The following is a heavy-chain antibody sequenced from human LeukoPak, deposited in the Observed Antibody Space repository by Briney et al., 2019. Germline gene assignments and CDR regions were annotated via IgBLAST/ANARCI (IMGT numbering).Heavy chain of an antibody. Sequence: SETLSLTCTVSGGSISSYYWSWIRQPAGKGLEWIGRIYTSGSTNYNPSLKSRVTMSVDTSKNQFSLQLNSVTPEDTAVYYCARSPFRQQVEPFDYWGQGALVTVSS. V-gene: IGHV4-4*07. CDR2: IYTSGST. D-gene: IGHD6-13*01. CDR3: ARSPFRQQVEPFDY. J-gene: IGHJ4*02. CDR1: GGSISSYY.